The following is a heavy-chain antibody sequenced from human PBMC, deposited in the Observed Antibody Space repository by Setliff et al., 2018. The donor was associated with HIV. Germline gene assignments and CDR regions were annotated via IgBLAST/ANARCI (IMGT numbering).Heavy chain of an antibody. CDR3: ARQDIPTGYYLFDY. CDR2: INPNMGDT. J-gene: IGHJ4*02. Sequence: ASVKVSCKSSGYTFTGHYIHWVRQAPGQGLEWMGRINPNMGDTQYAQKFQGRIIMTRDTSINTVYMELSSLTSDDTTLYYCARQDIPTGYYLFDYWGQGTQVTVSS. V-gene: IGHV1-2*06. CDR1: GYTFTGHY. D-gene: IGHD3-9*01.